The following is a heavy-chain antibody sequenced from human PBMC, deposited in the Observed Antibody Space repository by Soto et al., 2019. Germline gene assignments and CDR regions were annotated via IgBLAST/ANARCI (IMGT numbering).Heavy chain of an antibody. J-gene: IGHJ6*02. V-gene: IGHV5-10-1*01. CDR3: ARTNVVTDYYYYGMDV. CDR2: IDPSDSYT. CDR1: GYSFTSYW. Sequence: GESLKISCKGSGYSFTSYWISWVRQMPGKGLEWMGRIDPSDSYTNYSPSFQGHVTISADKSISTAYLQWSSLKASDTAMYYCARTNVVTDYYYYGMDVWGQGTTVPVSS. D-gene: IGHD5-18*01.